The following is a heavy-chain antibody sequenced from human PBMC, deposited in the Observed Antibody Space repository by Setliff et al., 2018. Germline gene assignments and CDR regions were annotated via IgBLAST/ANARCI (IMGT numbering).Heavy chain of an antibody. D-gene: IGHD1-1*01. CDR1: GGSISSSSYY. V-gene: IGHV4-39*01. CDR3: ASGLEFDY. Sequence: SETLSLTCTVSGGSISSSSYYWGWIRQSPGKGLEWIGGIYNSGYTHYKPSLKSRATISVDTSKSQFSLNLSNVTAADTAVYYCASGLEFDYWGPGSLVTVSS. J-gene: IGHJ4*01. CDR2: IYNSGYT.